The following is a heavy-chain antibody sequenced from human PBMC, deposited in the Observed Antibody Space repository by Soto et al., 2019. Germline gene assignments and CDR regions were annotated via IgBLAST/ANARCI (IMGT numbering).Heavy chain of an antibody. Sequence: PGGSLRLSCAASGFTFDDYAMHWVRQAPGKGLEWVSGISWNSGSIGYADSVKGRFTISRDNAKNSLYLQMNSLRAEDTALYYCAKDIGAPHDFWAMDVWGQGTTVTVSS. CDR3: AKDIGAPHDFWAMDV. CDR2: ISWNSGSI. V-gene: IGHV3-9*01. J-gene: IGHJ6*02. CDR1: GFTFDDYA. D-gene: IGHD3-3*01.